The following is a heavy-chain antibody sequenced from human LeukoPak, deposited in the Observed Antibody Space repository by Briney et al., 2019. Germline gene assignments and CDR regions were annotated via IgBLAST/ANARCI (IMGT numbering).Heavy chain of an antibody. D-gene: IGHD3-16*01. Sequence: SETLSLTCTVSGGSISSYYWSWIRQPPGKGLEWIGYIYYSGSTNYNPSLKSRVTISVDTSKNQFSLKLSSVTAADTAVYYCARGEGDDTDFDYWGQGTLVTVSS. V-gene: IGHV4-59*01. CDR2: IYYSGST. CDR3: ARGEGDDTDFDY. J-gene: IGHJ4*02. CDR1: GGSISSYY.